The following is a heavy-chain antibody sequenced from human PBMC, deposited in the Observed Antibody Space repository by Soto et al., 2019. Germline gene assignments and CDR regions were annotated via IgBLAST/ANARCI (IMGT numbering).Heavy chain of an antibody. V-gene: IGHV3-23*01. D-gene: IGHD4-4*01. J-gene: IGHJ4*02. CDR3: AKEEEGATVTTAY. CDR1: GFTFSSYA. CDR2: ISGSGGST. Sequence: HPGGSLRLSCAASGFTFSSYAMSWVRQAPGKGLEWVSAISGSGGSTYYADSVKGRFTISRDNSKNTLYLQMNNLRAEDTAVYYCAKEEEGATVTTAYWGQGTLVTVSS.